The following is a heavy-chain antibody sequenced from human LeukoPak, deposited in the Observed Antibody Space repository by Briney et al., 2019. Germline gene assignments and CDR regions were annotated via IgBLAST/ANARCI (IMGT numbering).Heavy chain of an antibody. CDR3: ARGGSDTAMWFYYYYMDV. Sequence: ASVKVSCKASGYTFTGYYMHWVRQAPGQGLEWMGWINPNSGGTNYAQKFQGRVTMTRDTSISTAYMELSRLRSDDTAVYYCARGGSDTAMWFYYYYMDVWGKGTTVTVSS. V-gene: IGHV1-2*02. J-gene: IGHJ6*03. CDR2: INPNSGGT. CDR1: GYTFTGYY. D-gene: IGHD5-18*01.